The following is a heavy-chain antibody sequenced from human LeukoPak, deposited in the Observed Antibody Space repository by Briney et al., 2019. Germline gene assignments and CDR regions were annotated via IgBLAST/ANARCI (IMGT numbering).Heavy chain of an antibody. V-gene: IGHV1-2*02. CDR2: INPNSGGT. CDR3: ARDGGYGGYDFLFDS. CDR1: GYTFTGYY. J-gene: IGHJ4*02. D-gene: IGHD5-12*01. Sequence: GASVKVSCKASGYTFTGYYMHWVRQAPGQGLEWMGWINPNSGGTNYAQKFQGRVTMTRDTSISTAYMELSRLRSDDTAVYYCARDGGYGGYDFLFDSWGRGTLVTVSS.